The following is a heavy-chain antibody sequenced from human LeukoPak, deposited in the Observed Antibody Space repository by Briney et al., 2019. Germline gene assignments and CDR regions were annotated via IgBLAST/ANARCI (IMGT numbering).Heavy chain of an antibody. CDR1: GFTFSSNG. D-gene: IGHD5-18*01. CDR2: VAADGGYK. Sequence: PGGSLRLSCVGSGFTFSSNGIQWVRQAPGKGLEWVAVVAADGGYKVYSDSVKGRFSMSRDNSKNTAFLQMDSLGAEDAAVYFCAREHSHNNWFFDLWGPGTPVTVSS. V-gene: IGHV3-30*03. CDR3: AREHSHNNWFFDL. J-gene: IGHJ2*01.